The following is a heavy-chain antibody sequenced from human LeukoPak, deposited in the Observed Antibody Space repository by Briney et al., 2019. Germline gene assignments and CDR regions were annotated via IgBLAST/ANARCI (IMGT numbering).Heavy chain of an antibody. D-gene: IGHD6-13*01. J-gene: IGHJ6*02. V-gene: IGHV4-31*03. CDR2: IYYSGST. Sequence: SQTPSLTCTVSGGSISSGGYYWSWIRQHPGKGLEWIGYIYYSGSTYYNPSLKSRVTISVDTSKNQFSLKLSSVTAADTAVYYCARVGIAAAGLFMDVWGQGTTVTVSS. CDR3: ARVGIAAAGLFMDV. CDR1: GGSISSGGYY.